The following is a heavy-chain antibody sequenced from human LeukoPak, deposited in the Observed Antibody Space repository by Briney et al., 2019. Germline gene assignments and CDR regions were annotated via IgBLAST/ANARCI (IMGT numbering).Heavy chain of an antibody. CDR1: GYSFTSYW. D-gene: IGHD3-10*01. CDR2: IYPGDSDT. J-gene: IGHJ6*03. Sequence: GESLKISCKGSGYSFTSYWIGWVRQMPGKGLEWMGIIYPGDSDTRYSPSFQGQVTISADKSISTAYLQWSSLKASGTAMYYCARHDGITMVRGVYYYMDVWGKGTTVTVSS. CDR3: ARHDGITMVRGVYYYMDV. V-gene: IGHV5-51*01.